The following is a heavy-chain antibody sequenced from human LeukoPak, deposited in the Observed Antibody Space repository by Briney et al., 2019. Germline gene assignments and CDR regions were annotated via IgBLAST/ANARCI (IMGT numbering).Heavy chain of an antibody. CDR2: VSGSGSDT. CDR3: VKDLDCSGGDCYFNWYDP. J-gene: IGHJ5*02. D-gene: IGHD2-21*02. Sequence: PGGSLRLSCAASGFPFSNYWMHWVRQAPGKGLEWVASVSGSGSDTYYADSVKGHFTISRDNSKNTLFLQMDSLRADDTAVYYCVKDLDCSGGDCYFNWYDPWGQGTLVTVSS. CDR1: GFPFSNYW. V-gene: IGHV3-23*01.